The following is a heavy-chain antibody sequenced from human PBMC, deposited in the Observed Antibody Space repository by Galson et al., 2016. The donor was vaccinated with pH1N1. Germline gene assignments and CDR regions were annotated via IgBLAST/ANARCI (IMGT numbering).Heavy chain of an antibody. Sequence: SLRLSCAASGLTLSSYVMRWVRQAPREGPEWISVILRNGNTYYADYAKGRFIIPRDSAKNTLYLQMNRRRAEDTALYYCARGRSSGWVHWYFDLWGRGTLVTVSS. CDR1: GLTLSSYV. CDR2: ILRNGNT. D-gene: IGHD6-19*01. J-gene: IGHJ2*01. V-gene: IGHV3-23*01. CDR3: ARGRSSGWVHWYFDL.